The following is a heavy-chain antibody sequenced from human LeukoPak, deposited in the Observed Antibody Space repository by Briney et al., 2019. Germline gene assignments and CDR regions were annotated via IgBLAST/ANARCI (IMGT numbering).Heavy chain of an antibody. J-gene: IGHJ5*02. CDR3: ARHDWFDP. Sequence: AGSVRLDCAVAGFAVSSHYMSWVRQAPGKGLEWVSVLYSGGSTYYADSVKGRSTISRDTSKNTLYLQMTSLRADDTAVYYCARHDWFDPWGQGTLVTVSS. V-gene: IGHV3-53*01. CDR2: LYSGGST. CDR1: GFAVSSHY.